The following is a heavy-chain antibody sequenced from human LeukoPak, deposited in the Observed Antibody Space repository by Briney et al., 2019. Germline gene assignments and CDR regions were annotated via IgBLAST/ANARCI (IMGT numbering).Heavy chain of an antibody. CDR2: INPNSGGT. J-gene: IGHJ4*02. D-gene: IGHD3-3*01. V-gene: IGHV1-2*02. CDR1: GYTFTGYY. Sequence: ASVKVSCKASGYTFTGYYMHWVRQAPGQGLEWMGWINPNSGGTDYAQNFQGRVTMTRDTSINTAYMELSRLRSDDTAVYYCASGGPYYDFWSGYFDYWGQGTLVTVSS. CDR3: ASGGPYYDFWSGYFDY.